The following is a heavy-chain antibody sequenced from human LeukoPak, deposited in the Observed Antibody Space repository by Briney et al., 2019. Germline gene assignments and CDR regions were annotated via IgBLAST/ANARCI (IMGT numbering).Heavy chain of an antibody. CDR3: ARKLYGDYDAFDI. Sequence: ASVKVSCKASGYTFTSYYIHWVRQAPGQGLEWMGIIDPSGGSTSYAQKFQGRVTMTRDTSTSTVYMELSSLRSEDTAVYYCARKLYGDYDAFDIWGQGTMVTVSS. V-gene: IGHV1-46*01. CDR2: IDPSGGST. CDR1: GYTFTSYY. D-gene: IGHD4-17*01. J-gene: IGHJ3*02.